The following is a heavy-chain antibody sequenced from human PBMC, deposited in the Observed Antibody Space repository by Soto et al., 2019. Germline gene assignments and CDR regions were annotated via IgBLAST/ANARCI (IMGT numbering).Heavy chain of an antibody. Sequence: ASVKVSCKASGYTSTSYDINWVRQATGQGLEWMGWMNPNSGNTGYAQKFQGRVTISVDTSKNQFSLKLSSVTAADTAVYYCASTGFSLGIFQHWGQGTLVTVSS. CDR1: GYTSTSYD. V-gene: IGHV1-8*01. J-gene: IGHJ1*01. D-gene: IGHD6-25*01. CDR3: ASTGFSLGIFQH. CDR2: MNPNSGNT.